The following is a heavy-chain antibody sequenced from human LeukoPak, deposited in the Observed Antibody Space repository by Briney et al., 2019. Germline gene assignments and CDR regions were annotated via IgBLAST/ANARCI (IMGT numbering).Heavy chain of an antibody. CDR2: IYYSGST. CDR3: ARGGELLNY. D-gene: IGHD1-7*01. Sequence: SETLSLTCTVSGGSISSSSYYWGWIRQPPGKGLEWIGSIYYSGSTYYNPSLKSRVTISADTSKNQFSLRLSSVTAADTAVYYCARGGELLNYLGQGTLVTVSS. CDR1: GGSISSSSYY. V-gene: IGHV4-39*01. J-gene: IGHJ4*02.